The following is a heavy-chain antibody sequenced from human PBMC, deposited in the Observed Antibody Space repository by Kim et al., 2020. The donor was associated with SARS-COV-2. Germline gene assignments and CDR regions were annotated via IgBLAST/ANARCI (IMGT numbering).Heavy chain of an antibody. D-gene: IGHD6-13*01. J-gene: IGHJ4*02. V-gene: IGHV6-1*01. CDR2: TYYRSKWYN. CDR1: GDSVSSNSAT. CDR3: AREGRRAAAGDFDY. Sequence: SQTLSLTCAISGDSVSSNSATWNWIRQSPSRGLEWLGRTYYRSKWYNDYAVSVKSRIIINPDTSKNQFSLQLNSVTPEDAAVYYCAREGRRAAAGDFDYWGQGTLVTVSS.